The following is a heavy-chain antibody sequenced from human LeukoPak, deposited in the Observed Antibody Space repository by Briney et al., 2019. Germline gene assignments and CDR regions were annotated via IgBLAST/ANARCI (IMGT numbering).Heavy chain of an antibody. D-gene: IGHD2-15*01. CDR3: SKDGGYCNGGSCYSTYYFDY. V-gene: IGHV3-30*18. CDR2: ISYDGSNK. CDR1: GFTFGSYG. Sequence: GMSLRLSCAASGFTFGSYGMHWVRQAPGKGLEWVAVISYDGSNKYYADSVKGRFTISRDNSKNTLYLQMNSLRAEDTAVYYCSKDGGYCNGGSCYSTYYFDYWGQGTLVTVSS. J-gene: IGHJ4*02.